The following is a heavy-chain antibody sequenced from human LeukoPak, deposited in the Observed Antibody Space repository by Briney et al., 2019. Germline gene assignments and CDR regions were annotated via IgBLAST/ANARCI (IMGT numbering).Heavy chain of an antibody. CDR2: IYHSGST. D-gene: IGHD6-13*01. J-gene: IGHJ4*02. CDR3: ARELAAAGNLVFDY. Sequence: NASETLSLTCTVSGGSISSYYWSWIRQPPGKGLEWIGEIYHSGSTNYNPSLKSRVTISVDKSKNQFSLKLSSVTAADTAVYYCARELAAAGNLVFDYWGQGTLVTVSS. CDR1: GGSISSYY. V-gene: IGHV4-59*12.